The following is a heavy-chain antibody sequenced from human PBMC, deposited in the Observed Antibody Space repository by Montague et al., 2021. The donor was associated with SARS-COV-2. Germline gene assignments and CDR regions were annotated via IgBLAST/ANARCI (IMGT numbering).Heavy chain of an antibody. Sequence: SETLSLTCTVSGGSVSSGCYYWSWIRQPPGKRLEWIGYINYSGSTNYNPSLESRVTISVDMSRNQFSLKLRYVTAADTAIYYCARPGRAPFHHAMDVWGQGTTVTVSS. CDR3: ARPGRAPFHHAMDV. D-gene: IGHD2/OR15-2a*01. CDR2: INYSGST. CDR1: GGSVSSGCYY. V-gene: IGHV4-61*01. J-gene: IGHJ6*02.